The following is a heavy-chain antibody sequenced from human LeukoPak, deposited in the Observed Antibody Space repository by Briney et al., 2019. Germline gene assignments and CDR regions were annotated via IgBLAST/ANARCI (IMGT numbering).Heavy chain of an antibody. V-gene: IGHV4-59*12. CDR1: GGSISSYY. J-gene: IGHJ4*02. D-gene: IGHD6-19*01. CDR3: ARMGDSGWFVDY. CDR2: IYYSGST. Sequence: ASETLSLTCTVSGGSISSYYWSWIRQPPGKGLEWIGYIYYSGSTNYNPSLKSRVTISVDTSKNQFSLKLSSVTAADTAVYYCARMGDSGWFVDYWGQGTLVTVSS.